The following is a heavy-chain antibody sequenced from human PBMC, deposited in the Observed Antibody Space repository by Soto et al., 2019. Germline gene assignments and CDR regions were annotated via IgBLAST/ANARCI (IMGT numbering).Heavy chain of an antibody. CDR3: ARASPLDAAHFDY. CDR2: IYYSGST. CDR1: GGSISSYY. V-gene: IGHV4-59*01. Sequence: SETLSLTCTVSGGSISSYYWSWIRQPPGKGLEWIGYIYYSGSTNYNPSLKSRVTISVDTSKNQFSLKLSSVTAADTAVYYCARASPLDAAHFDYWGQGTLVTVSS. J-gene: IGHJ4*02. D-gene: IGHD6-6*01.